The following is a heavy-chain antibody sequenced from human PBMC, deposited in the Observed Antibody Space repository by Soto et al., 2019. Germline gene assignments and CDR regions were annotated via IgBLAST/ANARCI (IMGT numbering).Heavy chain of an antibody. CDR1: GDSVSSNSAA. V-gene: IGHV6-1*01. Sequence: PSQTLSLTCAISGDSVSSNSAAWNWIRQSPSRGLEWLGRTYYRSKWYNDYAVSVKSRITINPDTSKNQFSLQLNSVTPEDTAVYYCARAPSYYYDSSGYYYYWFDPSGKGXLVTVSS. J-gene: IGHJ5*02. CDR2: TYYRSKWYN. CDR3: ARAPSYYYDSSGYYYYWFDP. D-gene: IGHD3-22*01.